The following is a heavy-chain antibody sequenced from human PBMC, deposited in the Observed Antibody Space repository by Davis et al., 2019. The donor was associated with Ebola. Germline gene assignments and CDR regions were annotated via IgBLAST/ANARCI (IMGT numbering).Heavy chain of an antibody. CDR1: GGSFSGYY. CDR3: AVRSIAARPLDY. V-gene: IGHV4-34*01. Sequence: SETLSLTCAVYGGSFSGYYWSWIRQPPGKGLEWIGEINHSGSTNYNPSLKSRVTISVDTSKNQFSLKLSSMTAADTAVYYCAVRSIAARPLDYWGQGTLVTVSS. CDR2: INHSGST. J-gene: IGHJ4*02. D-gene: IGHD6-6*01.